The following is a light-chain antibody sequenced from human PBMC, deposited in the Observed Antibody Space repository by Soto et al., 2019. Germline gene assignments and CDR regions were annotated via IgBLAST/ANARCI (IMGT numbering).Light chain of an antibody. Sequence: QSVLTQPASVSGSPGQSITISCTGTSSDVGNYNLVSWYQQHPGKAPKLMIYEGSKRPSGVSNRFSGSKSGNTASLTISGLQAEDEADYYCSSYTSSTTPYVFGTGTKLTVL. CDR2: EGS. CDR1: SSDVGNYNL. CDR3: SSYTSSTTPYV. V-gene: IGLV2-14*02. J-gene: IGLJ1*01.